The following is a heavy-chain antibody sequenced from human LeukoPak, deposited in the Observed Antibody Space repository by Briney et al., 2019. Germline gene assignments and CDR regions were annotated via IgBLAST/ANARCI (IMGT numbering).Heavy chain of an antibody. CDR1: DYTFTNYG. Sequence: ASVKVSCKASDYTFTNYGISWVRQAPGQGLEWMGWISAYNGNTNYAQKLQGRVTMTTDTSTSTAYMELRSLRSDDTAVYYCARPRDTAIDWFDLWGRGTLVTVSS. V-gene: IGHV1-18*01. CDR3: ARPRDTAIDWFDL. D-gene: IGHD5-18*01. CDR2: ISAYNGNT. J-gene: IGHJ2*01.